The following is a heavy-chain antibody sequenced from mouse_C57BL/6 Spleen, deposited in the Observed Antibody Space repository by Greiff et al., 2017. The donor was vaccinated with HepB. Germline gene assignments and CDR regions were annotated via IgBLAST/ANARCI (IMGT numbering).Heavy chain of an antibody. CDR2: IYPRSGNT. V-gene: IGHV1-81*01. CDR1: GYTFTSYG. J-gene: IGHJ2*01. Sequence: VKLMESGAELARPGASVKLSCKASGYTFTSYGISWVKQRTGQGLEWIGEIYPRSGNTYYNEKFKGKATLTADKSSSTAYMELRSLTSEDSAVYFCARDDGYYDWGQGTTLTVSS. D-gene: IGHD2-3*01. CDR3: ARDDGYYD.